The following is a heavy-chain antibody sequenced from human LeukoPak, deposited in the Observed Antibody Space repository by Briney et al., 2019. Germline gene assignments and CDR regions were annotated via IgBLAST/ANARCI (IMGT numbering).Heavy chain of an antibody. CDR2: ISSFSGTI. V-gene: IGHV3-48*02. CDR3: AREQGGPTSY. D-gene: IGHD3-16*01. Sequence: GGSLRLSCAASGLTFSSYSMNWVRQAPGKGLEWVAYISSFSGTIYYADSVKGRFTISRDNAKNSLYLQMNSLRDEDTAVYYCAREQGGPTSYWGQGTLVTVSS. CDR1: GLTFSSYS. J-gene: IGHJ4*02.